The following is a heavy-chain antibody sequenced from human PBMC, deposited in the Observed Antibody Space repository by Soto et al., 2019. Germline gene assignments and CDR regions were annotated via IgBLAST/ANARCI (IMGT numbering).Heavy chain of an antibody. CDR2: IYPGDSDT. CDR3: ARQRGILTGPPGLPDY. CDR1: GYSFTSYW. V-gene: IGHV5-51*01. J-gene: IGHJ4*02. Sequence: PGESLKISCKGSGYSFTSYWIGWVRQMPGKGLEWMGIIYPGDSDTRYSPSFQGQVTISADKSISTAYLQWSSLKASDTVMFYCARQRGILTGPPGLPDYWGQGTLVTVSS. D-gene: IGHD3-9*01.